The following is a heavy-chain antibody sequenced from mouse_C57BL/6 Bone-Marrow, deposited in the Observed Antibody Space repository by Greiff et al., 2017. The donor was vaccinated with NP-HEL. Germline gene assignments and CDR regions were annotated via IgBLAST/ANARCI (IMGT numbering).Heavy chain of an antibody. D-gene: IGHD2-3*01. CDR1: GFTFSSYG. CDR3: ARNDGNYVNYFDY. V-gene: IGHV5-6*01. Sequence: EVQLQQSGGDLVKPGGSLKLSCAASGFTFSSYGMSWVRQTPDKRLEWVATISSGGSYTYYPDSVKGRFTIPRDKAKNTLYLQMSSLKSEDTAMYYCARNDGNYVNYFDYWGQGTTLTVSS. J-gene: IGHJ2*01. CDR2: ISSGGSYT.